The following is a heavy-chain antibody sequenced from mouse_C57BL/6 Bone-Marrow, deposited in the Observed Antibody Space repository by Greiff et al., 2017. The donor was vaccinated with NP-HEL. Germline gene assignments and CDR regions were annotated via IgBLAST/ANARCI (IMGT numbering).Heavy chain of an antibody. CDR3: ASPTVVAMDY. V-gene: IGHV5-12*01. D-gene: IGHD1-1*01. CDR2: ISNGGGST. J-gene: IGHJ4*01. Sequence: EVKLVESGGGLVQPGGSLKLSCAASGFTFSDYYMYWVRQTPEKRLKWVAYISNGGGSTYYPDTVKGRFTISRDNAKNTLYLQMSRLKSEDTAMYYCASPTVVAMDYWGQGTSVTVSS. CDR1: GFTFSDYY.